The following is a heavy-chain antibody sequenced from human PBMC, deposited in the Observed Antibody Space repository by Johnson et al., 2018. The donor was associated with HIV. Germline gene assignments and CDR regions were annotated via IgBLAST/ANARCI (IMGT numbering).Heavy chain of an antibody. Sequence: VQLVESGGGLVQPGWSLRLSCVASGFTFSSFAMHWVRQAPGKGLEWVAVISYDGGNKYYTDSVKGRFTISRDNAKNSLYLQMNSLRAEDTAVYYCAGAPLRHDAFDIWGQGTMVTVSS. CDR2: ISYDGGNK. CDR3: AGAPLRHDAFDI. V-gene: IGHV3-30-3*01. D-gene: IGHD4-17*01. CDR1: GFTFSSFA. J-gene: IGHJ3*02.